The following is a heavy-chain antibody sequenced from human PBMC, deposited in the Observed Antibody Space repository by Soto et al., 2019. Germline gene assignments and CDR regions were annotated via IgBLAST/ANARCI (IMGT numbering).Heavy chain of an antibody. CDR2: IIPIFGTS. CDR3: ARAVVVTATQHYYYGMDV. V-gene: IGHV1-69*13. CDR1: AGTFSSYA. J-gene: IGHJ6*02. D-gene: IGHD2-21*02. Sequence: ASVKVSCKASAGTFSSYAISWVRHAPGQGLEWMGRIIPIFGTSNYAQTFQGRVTITADESTRTAYMELSSLRSEDTAVYYCARAVVVTATQHYYYGMDVWGQGTPVTVSS.